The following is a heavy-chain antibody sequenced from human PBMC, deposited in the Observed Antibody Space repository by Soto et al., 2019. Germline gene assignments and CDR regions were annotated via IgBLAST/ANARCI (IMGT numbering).Heavy chain of an antibody. Sequence: GGSLRLSCAASGFTFSSYAVHWVRQAPGKGLEWVAVISYDGSNKYYADSVKGRFTISRDNSKNTLYLQMNSLRAEDTAVYYCARDGYCISTSCYYDYGMDVWGQGTTVTVSS. J-gene: IGHJ6*02. CDR3: ARDGYCISTSCYYDYGMDV. D-gene: IGHD2-2*03. CDR2: ISYDGSNK. CDR1: GFTFSSYA. V-gene: IGHV3-30-3*01.